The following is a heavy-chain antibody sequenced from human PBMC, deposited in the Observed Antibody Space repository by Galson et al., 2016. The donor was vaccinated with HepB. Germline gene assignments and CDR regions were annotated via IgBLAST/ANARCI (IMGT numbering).Heavy chain of an antibody. Sequence: SLRLSCAASGFTFSSYAMHWVRQAPGKGLEWVAVISYDGSNKYYADSVKGRFTISRDNSKNTLYLQMNSLRAEDTAVYYCARKERYYYYYGKDVWGQGTTVTVSS. D-gene: IGHD1-1*01. CDR3: ARKERYYYYYGKDV. V-gene: IGHV3-30-3*01. CDR2: ISYDGSNK. J-gene: IGHJ6*02. CDR1: GFTFSSYA.